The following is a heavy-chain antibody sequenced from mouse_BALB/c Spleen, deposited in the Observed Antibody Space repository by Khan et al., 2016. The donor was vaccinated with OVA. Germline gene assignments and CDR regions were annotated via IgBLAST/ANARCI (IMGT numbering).Heavy chain of an antibody. D-gene: IGHD2-2*01. V-gene: IGHV1-9*01. Sequence: QVQLQQSGGDLMKPGASVKISCKATGYTFSSYWIEWIKQRPGHGLEWIGQIFPGSISPTYNEKFKGKATFTADTSSNTAYMQLSSLTSEDSAVYYCARGGYGRFAYWGQGTLVTVSA. J-gene: IGHJ3*01. CDR2: IFPGSISP. CDR3: ARGGYGRFAY. CDR1: GYTFSSYW.